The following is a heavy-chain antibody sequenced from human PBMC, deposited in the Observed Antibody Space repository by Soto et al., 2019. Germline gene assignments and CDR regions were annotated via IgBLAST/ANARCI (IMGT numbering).Heavy chain of an antibody. CDR1: GFTFSSYS. Sequence: EVQLVESGGGLVKPGGSLRLSCAASGFTFSSYSMNWVRQAPGKGLEWVSSISSSSSYIYYADSVKGRFTISRDNAKNSLYLQMNSLRAEDTAVYYCARLEGATFGGVIVDYWGQGTLVTVSS. CDR2: ISSSSSYI. V-gene: IGHV3-21*01. CDR3: ARLEGATFGGVIVDY. D-gene: IGHD3-16*01. J-gene: IGHJ4*02.